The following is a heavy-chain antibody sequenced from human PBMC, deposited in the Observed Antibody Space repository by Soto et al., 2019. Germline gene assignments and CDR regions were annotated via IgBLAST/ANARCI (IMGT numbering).Heavy chain of an antibody. CDR2: ISYDGSNK. V-gene: IGHV3-30-3*01. J-gene: IGHJ4*02. Sequence: QVQLVESGGGVVQPGRSLRLSCAASGFTFSGYAMHWVRQAPGKGLEWVAVISYDGSNKYYADSVKGRFTISRDNSKNTLYLQMNSLRAEDTAVYYCASFTRDFDYWGQGTLVTVSS. CDR1: GFTFSGYA. CDR3: ASFTRDFDY.